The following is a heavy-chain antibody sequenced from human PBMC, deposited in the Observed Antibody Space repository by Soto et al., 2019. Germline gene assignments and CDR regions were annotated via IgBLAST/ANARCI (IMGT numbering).Heavy chain of an antibody. CDR3: ARDLFSYSSGWFLFGY. J-gene: IGHJ4*02. D-gene: IGHD6-19*01. V-gene: IGHV1-69*01. CDR2: IIPIFGTA. CDR1: GGTFSSYA. Sequence: QVQLVQSGAEVKKPGSSVKVSCKASGGTFSSYAISWVRQAPGQGLEWMGGIIPIFGTANYAQKFQGRVTITADESTSTAYMKLSSLRSEDTTVYYCARDLFSYSSGWFLFGYWGQGTLVTVSS.